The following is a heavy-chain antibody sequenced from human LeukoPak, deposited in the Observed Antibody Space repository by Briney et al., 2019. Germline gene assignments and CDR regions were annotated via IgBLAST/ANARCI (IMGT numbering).Heavy chain of an antibody. CDR1: GFTFSSYW. J-gene: IGHJ4*02. Sequence: GGSLRLSCAASGFTFSSYWMHWVRQAPGKGLVWVSRINSDGSSTSYADSVKGRLTISRDNAKNTLYLQMNSLRAEDTAVYHCAREYSSGWSLYYWGQGTLVTVSS. V-gene: IGHV3-74*01. CDR2: INSDGSST. CDR3: AREYSSGWSLYY. D-gene: IGHD6-19*01.